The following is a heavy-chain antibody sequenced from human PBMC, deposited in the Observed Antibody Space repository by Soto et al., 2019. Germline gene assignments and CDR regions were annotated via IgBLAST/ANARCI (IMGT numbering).Heavy chain of an antibody. V-gene: IGHV3-21*06. CDR1: GFIFSSYT. CDR2: ITGSSSHL. D-gene: IGHD3-16*01. J-gene: IGHJ6*02. CDR3: ARVKGGDFYYGMDV. Sequence: EVQLVESGGGLVRPGGSLRLSCEASGFIFSSYTMNWVRQAPGRGLEWVSSITGSSSHLFYADLVKGRFTISRDNAKNSVYLQMKSLRAEDTAVYYCARVKGGDFYYGMDVWGQGTTVPVSS.